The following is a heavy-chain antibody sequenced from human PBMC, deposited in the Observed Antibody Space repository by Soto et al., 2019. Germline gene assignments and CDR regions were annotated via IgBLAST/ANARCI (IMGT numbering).Heavy chain of an antibody. V-gene: IGHV4-39*01. J-gene: IGHJ4*02. CDR1: GDSISSSSDY. CDR2: IYYSGST. CDR3: ARGTTFDY. Sequence: SETLSLTCTVSGDSISSSSDYWGWIRQPPGKGLEWIGSIYYSGSTYYNPSLKSRVTISVDTSKNQFSLKLSSVTAADTAVYYCARGTTFDYWGEGTQVTVSS. D-gene: IGHD4-17*01.